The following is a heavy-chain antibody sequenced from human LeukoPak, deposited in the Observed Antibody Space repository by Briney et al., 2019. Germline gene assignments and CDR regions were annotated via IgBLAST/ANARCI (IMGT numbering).Heavy chain of an antibody. Sequence: PSETLSLTCAVYGGSFSGYYWSWTRQPPGEGLEWIGEINHSGSTNYNPSLKSRVTISVDTSKNQFSLKLSSVTAADTAVYYCARETITVVTPIFDYWGQGTLVTVSS. J-gene: IGHJ4*02. CDR1: GGSFSGYY. CDR2: INHSGST. D-gene: IGHD4-23*01. CDR3: ARETITVVTPIFDY. V-gene: IGHV4-34*01.